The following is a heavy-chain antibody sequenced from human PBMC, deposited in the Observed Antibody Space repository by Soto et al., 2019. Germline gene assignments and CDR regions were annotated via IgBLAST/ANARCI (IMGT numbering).Heavy chain of an antibody. D-gene: IGHD3-10*01. CDR2: IYYSGST. CDR1: GGSISGGGYY. J-gene: IGHJ3*02. CDR3: ARFYMVRGRMGAFDI. V-gene: IGHV4-31*03. Sequence: QVQLQESGPGLVKPSQTLSLTCTVSGGSISGGGYYWSWIRQHPGKGLEWIGYIYYSGSTYYNPSLKXRXTXXVDTSKNQFSLKLSSVTAADTAVYFCARFYMVRGRMGAFDIWGQGTMVTVSS.